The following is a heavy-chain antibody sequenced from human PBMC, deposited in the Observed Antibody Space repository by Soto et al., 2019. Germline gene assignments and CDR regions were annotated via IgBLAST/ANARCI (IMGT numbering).Heavy chain of an antibody. CDR2: INPNSGGT. J-gene: IGHJ4*02. CDR3: ARDRDHYGSGSSFDY. D-gene: IGHD3-10*01. V-gene: IGHV1-2*02. Sequence: GSVKVSCKASGYTFTGNYMHWVRQAPGQGLEWMGWINPNSGGTNYAQKFQGRVTMTRDTSISTAYMELSRLRSDDTAVYYCARDRDHYGSGSSFDYWGQGTLVTVSS. CDR1: GYTFTGNY.